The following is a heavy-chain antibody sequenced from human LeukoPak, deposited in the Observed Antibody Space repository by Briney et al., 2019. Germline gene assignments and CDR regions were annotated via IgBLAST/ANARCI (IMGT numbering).Heavy chain of an antibody. Sequence: SETLSLTCTVSGVSVSTYYWSWIRQPAGKGLEFIGRFFTSGTSGTTNYNPSLKSRVTMSLDTSKNQFSLKLISVTAADTAVYYCARDLGGYSDGSYYYYMDVWGKGTTVTVS. V-gene: IGHV4-4*07. CDR2: FFTSGTSGTT. CDR3: ARDLGGYSDGSYYYYMDV. CDR1: GVSVSTYY. J-gene: IGHJ6*03. D-gene: IGHD5-18*01.